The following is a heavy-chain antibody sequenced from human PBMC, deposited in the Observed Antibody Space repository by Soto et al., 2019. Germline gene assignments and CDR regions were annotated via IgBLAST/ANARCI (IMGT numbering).Heavy chain of an antibody. J-gene: IGHJ6*02. CDR1: GDSMSSSY. D-gene: IGHD4-17*01. CDR3: ARETDHGDRWNFYSAMDV. V-gene: IGHV4-4*07. Sequence: SETLSLTCTVSGDSMSSSYWSWIRQPAGKGLEWVGRLYPSGSTNYNPSLRSRVTMSVDTSKNQFSLRLSSVTAADTAVYYCARETDHGDRWNFYSAMDVWGQGITVTVS. CDR2: LYPSGST.